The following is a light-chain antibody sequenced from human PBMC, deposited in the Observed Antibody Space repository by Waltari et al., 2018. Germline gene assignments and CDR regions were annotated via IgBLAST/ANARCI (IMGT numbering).Light chain of an antibody. J-gene: IGKJ2*01. CDR2: DVF. CDR3: QQYNYWPPAYT. Sequence: ENVLTQSPGTLSLSPGERVSLSCRASETVNNNYLAWYQQKPGQAPRLLIYDVFKRATGIPDRFSGSGSGTDFTLTISRLEPEDVVIYYCQQYNYWPPAYTFGQGTKLEIK. V-gene: IGKV3-20*01. CDR1: ETVNNNY.